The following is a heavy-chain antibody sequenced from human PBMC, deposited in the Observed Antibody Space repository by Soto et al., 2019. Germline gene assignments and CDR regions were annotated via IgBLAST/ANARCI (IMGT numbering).Heavy chain of an antibody. CDR1: GGSISGYY. J-gene: IGHJ4*02. V-gene: IGHV4-4*07. CDR2: IYTSGST. CDR3: ARDPYCCGGSCRGEEDFDY. D-gene: IGHD2-15*01. Sequence: QVQLQESGPGLVKPSETLSLTCTVSGGSISGYYWSWIRQPAGKGLEWLGRIYTSGSTNYNPSLKSRVTMSLDTAQNHFSLKVSSVTAADTAVYYCARDPYCCGGSCRGEEDFDYWGQGTLVTVSS.